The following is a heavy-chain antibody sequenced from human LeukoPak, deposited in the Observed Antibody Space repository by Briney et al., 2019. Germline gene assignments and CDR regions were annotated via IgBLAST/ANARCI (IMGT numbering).Heavy chain of an antibody. CDR2: IYTSGST. Sequence: SETLSLTCTVSGGSISSGSYYWSWIRQPAGKGLEWIGRIYTSGSTNYNPSLKSRVTISVDASKNQFSLKLSSVTAADTAVYYCARAIMINFDYWGQGTLVTVSS. J-gene: IGHJ4*02. V-gene: IGHV4-61*02. CDR1: GGSISSGSYY. D-gene: IGHD3-16*01. CDR3: ARAIMINFDY.